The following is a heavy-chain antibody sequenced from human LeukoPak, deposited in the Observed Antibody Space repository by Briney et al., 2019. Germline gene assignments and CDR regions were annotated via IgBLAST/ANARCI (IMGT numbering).Heavy chain of an antibody. Sequence: SETLSLTCTVSGGSITSYYWSRIRQPPGKGLECIGYIYYSGTTYYNPSLKSRVTISVDTSKNQFSLKLSSVTAADTAVYYCARSSGTGTFSYWGQGTLVTVSS. CDR3: ARSSGTGTFSY. J-gene: IGHJ4*02. CDR2: IYYSGTT. V-gene: IGHV4-59*01. CDR1: GGSITSYY. D-gene: IGHD6-25*01.